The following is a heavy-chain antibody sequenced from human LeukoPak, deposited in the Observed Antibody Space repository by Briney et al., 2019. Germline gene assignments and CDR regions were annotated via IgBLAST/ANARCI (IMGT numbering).Heavy chain of an antibody. Sequence: PGGSLRLSCAASGFTFSSYSMNWVRQAPGKGLEWVSSISSSSDYIYYADSVRGRFTISRDNAKNSLYLQMNSLRAEDTAVYYCARQYYGSGNPDYWGQGTLVTVSS. J-gene: IGHJ4*02. CDR3: ARQYYGSGNPDY. V-gene: IGHV3-21*01. CDR1: GFTFSSYS. D-gene: IGHD3-10*01. CDR2: ISSSSDYI.